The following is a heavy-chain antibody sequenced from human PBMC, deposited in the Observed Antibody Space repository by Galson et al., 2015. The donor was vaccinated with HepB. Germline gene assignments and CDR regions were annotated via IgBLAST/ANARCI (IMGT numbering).Heavy chain of an antibody. CDR3: AKGPSATGFDF. V-gene: IGHV3-23*01. CDR2: LSGGGGST. Sequence: SLRLSCAASGITFSRYAMTWVRQAPGKGLEWVASLSGGGGSTYYGDSVKGRFTISRDNSKNTLYLQMNSLRAEDTAIYYCAKGPSATGFDFWGQGTLVTVSS. J-gene: IGHJ4*02. D-gene: IGHD5-12*01. CDR1: GITFSRYA.